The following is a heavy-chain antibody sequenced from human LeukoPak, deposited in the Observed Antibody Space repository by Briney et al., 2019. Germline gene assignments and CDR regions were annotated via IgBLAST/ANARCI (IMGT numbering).Heavy chain of an antibody. CDR1: GGSISSSNW. D-gene: IGHD3-10*01. Sequence: SETLSLTCAVSGGSISSSNWWSWVRQPPGKGLEWIGEIYHSGSTNYNPSLKSRVTISVDKSKNQFSLKLSSVTAADTAVYYCAKLTLDRTLYYYGSGTTDYWGQGTLVTVSS. CDR3: AKLTLDRTLYYYGSGTTDY. V-gene: IGHV4-4*02. J-gene: IGHJ4*02. CDR2: IYHSGST.